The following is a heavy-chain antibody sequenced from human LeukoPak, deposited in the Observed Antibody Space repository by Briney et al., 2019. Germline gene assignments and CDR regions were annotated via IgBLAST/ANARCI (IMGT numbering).Heavy chain of an antibody. D-gene: IGHD3-22*01. CDR2: IYPGDSDT. J-gene: IGHJ3*02. Sequence: GESLKISCNASGYSFTSYWIGWVRQMPGKGLEWMGIIYPGDSDTRYSPSFQGQVTISADKSISTAYLQWSSLKASDTAMYYCARQSHYYDSSGYSGAFDIWGQGTMVTVSS. CDR3: ARQSHYYDSSGYSGAFDI. CDR1: GYSFTSYW. V-gene: IGHV5-51*01.